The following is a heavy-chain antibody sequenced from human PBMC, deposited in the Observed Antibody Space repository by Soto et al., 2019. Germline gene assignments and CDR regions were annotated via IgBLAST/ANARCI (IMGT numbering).Heavy chain of an antibody. CDR1: GGTFSSYA. CDR2: IIPIFGTA. J-gene: IGHJ4*02. Sequence: GASVKVSCKASGGTFSSYAISWVRQAPGQGLEWMGGIIPIFGTANYAQKFQGRVTITADESTSTAYMELSSLRSEDTAVYYCARGYIAVAVSFCLDYWGQGTLVTVSS. CDR3: ARGYIAVAVSFCLDY. D-gene: IGHD6-19*01. V-gene: IGHV1-69*13.